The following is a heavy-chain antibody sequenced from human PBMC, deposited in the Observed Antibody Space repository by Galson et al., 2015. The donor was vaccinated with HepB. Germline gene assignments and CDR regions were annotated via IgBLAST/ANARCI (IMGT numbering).Heavy chain of an antibody. Sequence: SLRLSCAASGFPFSSYGLHWVRQAPGKGLEWVALIWYDGTIQYYADSVRGRFTISRDNSKNTLFLQMNRLRAEDTAVYYCARDSWERRSGVDTWGQGTLVTVSS. CDR2: IWYDGTIQ. CDR3: ARDSWERRSGVDT. J-gene: IGHJ5*02. D-gene: IGHD1-26*01. V-gene: IGHV3-33*01. CDR1: GFPFSSYG.